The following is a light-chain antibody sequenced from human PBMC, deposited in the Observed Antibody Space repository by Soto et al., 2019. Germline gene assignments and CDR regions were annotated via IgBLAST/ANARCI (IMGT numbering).Light chain of an antibody. CDR3: QQRNNWPPVT. V-gene: IGKV3-11*01. CDR2: GAS. Sequence: EIVLTQSPGTLSLSPGDRATLSCRASQSVSSNYVAWFQQKYGQAPRLLIYGASNRATGIPARFSGSGSGTDFTLTISSLEPEDFAVYYCQQRNNWPPVTFGGGTKVDIK. J-gene: IGKJ4*01. CDR1: QSVSSN.